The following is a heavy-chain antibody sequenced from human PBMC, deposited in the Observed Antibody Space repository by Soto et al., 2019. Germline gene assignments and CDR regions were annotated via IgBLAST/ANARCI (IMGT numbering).Heavy chain of an antibody. CDR2: INHSGST. Sequence: SETLSLTCAVYGGTFSGYYWSWIRQPPGKXLEWIGEINHSGSTNYNPSLKSRVTISVDTSKNQFSLKLSSVTAADTAVYYCARGDLSLGYCSGGSCYPLYYYGMDVWGQGTTVTVSS. V-gene: IGHV4-34*01. CDR3: ARGDLSLGYCSGGSCYPLYYYGMDV. D-gene: IGHD2-15*01. CDR1: GGTFSGYY. J-gene: IGHJ6*02.